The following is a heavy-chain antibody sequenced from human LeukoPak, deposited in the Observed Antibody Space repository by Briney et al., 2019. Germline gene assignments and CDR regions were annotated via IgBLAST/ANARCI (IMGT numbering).Heavy chain of an antibody. CDR2: INTGSTYT. CDR1: GFTFSSYN. Sequence: PGGSLRLSCAASGFTFSSYNMNWVRQAPGKGLEWLSYINTGSTYTNYANSVKGRFTISRDNAKNSLYLQLNSLRAEDTAVYYCTREDNWYFDLWGRGTLVTVSS. CDR3: TREDNWYFDL. V-gene: IGHV3-21*05. J-gene: IGHJ2*01.